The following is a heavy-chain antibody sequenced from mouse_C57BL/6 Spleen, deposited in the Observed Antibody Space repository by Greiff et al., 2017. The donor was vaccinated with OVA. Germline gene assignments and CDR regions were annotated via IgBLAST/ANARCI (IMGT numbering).Heavy chain of an antibody. CDR1: GYTFTTYP. J-gene: IGHJ2*01. D-gene: IGHD2-1*01. Sequence: VKLQESGAELVKPGASVKMSCKASGYTFTTYPIEWMKQNHGKSLEWIGNFHPYNDDTKYNEKFKGKATLTVEKSSSTVYLELSRLTSDDSAVYYCARGGLYYGNFDYWGQGTTLTVSS. V-gene: IGHV1-47*01. CDR2: FHPYNDDT. CDR3: ARGGLYYGNFDY.